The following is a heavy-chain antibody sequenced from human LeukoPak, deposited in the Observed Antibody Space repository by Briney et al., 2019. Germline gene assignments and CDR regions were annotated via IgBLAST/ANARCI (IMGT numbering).Heavy chain of an antibody. CDR1: GFTFSSYA. V-gene: IGHV3-64*01. CDR2: ISSNGGST. Sequence: GGSLRLSCAASGFTFSSYAMHWVRQAPGKGLEYVSAISSNGGSTYYANSVKGRFTISRDNSKNTLYLQMGSLRVEDMAVYYCARGTHSSGYHERWFDPWGQGTLVTVSS. D-gene: IGHD6-19*01. CDR3: ARGTHSSGYHERWFDP. J-gene: IGHJ5*02.